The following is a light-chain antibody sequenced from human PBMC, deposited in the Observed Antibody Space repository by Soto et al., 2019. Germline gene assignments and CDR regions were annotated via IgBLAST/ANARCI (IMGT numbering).Light chain of an antibody. V-gene: IGKV1-12*01. CDR1: QSLNRW. CDR3: QQANSFPIT. CDR2: EAT. Sequence: DIEMSQSPSSLSASVGDRVTITCRASQSLNRWLAWYQQKPGKAPRLLIYEATNLQSGVPPRFSGSGSGTDFTLTISSLQPEDFATYFCQQANSFPITFGQGTRLEIK. J-gene: IGKJ5*01.